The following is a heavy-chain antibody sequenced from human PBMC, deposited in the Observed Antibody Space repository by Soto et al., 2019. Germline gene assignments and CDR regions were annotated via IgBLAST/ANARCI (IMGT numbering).Heavy chain of an antibody. D-gene: IGHD3-9*01. CDR3: ARGQPSYDILTGYFGSTINWFDP. V-gene: IGHV4-34*01. CDR1: GGSFSGYY. J-gene: IGHJ5*02. Sequence: SETLSLTCAVYGGSFSGYYWSRIRQPPGKGLKWIGEINHSGSTNYNPSLKSRVTISVDTSKNQFSLKLSSVTAADTAVYYCARGQPSYDILTGYFGSTINWFDPWGQGTLVTVSS. CDR2: INHSGST.